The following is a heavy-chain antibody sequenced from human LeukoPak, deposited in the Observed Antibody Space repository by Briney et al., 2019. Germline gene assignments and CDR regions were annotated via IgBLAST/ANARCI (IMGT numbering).Heavy chain of an antibody. CDR1: GFIFSTYG. V-gene: IGHV3-23*01. CDR2: ISGSGLNT. D-gene: IGHD3-10*01. Sequence: GGPLSLSCVASGFIFSTYGMTWCRQAPGRGLEWVSGISGSGLNTYYADSVKGRFTSSRDNSKNMLYLQMNSLRAEDTAVYYCAKGGEYGSGTYSEEWAQGILVTVSS. J-gene: IGHJ4*02. CDR3: AKGGEYGSGTYSEE.